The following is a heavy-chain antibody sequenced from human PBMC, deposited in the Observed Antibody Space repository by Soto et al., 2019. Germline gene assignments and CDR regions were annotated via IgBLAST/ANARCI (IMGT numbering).Heavy chain of an antibody. CDR2: INPNSGGT. CDR1: GYTFTGYY. Sequence: GASVKVSCKASGYTFTGYYMHWVRQAPGQGLEWMGWINPNSGGTNYAQNFQGWVTMTRDTSISTAYMELSRLRSDDTAVYYCARDSSPFTIFGVVTEYYYDGMDVWGQGTTVTVSS. V-gene: IGHV1-2*04. J-gene: IGHJ6*02. D-gene: IGHD3-3*01. CDR3: ARDSSPFTIFGVVTEYYYDGMDV.